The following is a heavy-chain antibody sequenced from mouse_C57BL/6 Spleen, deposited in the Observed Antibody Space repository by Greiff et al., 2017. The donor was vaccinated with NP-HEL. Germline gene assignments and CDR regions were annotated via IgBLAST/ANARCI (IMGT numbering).Heavy chain of an antibody. CDR1: GYTFTSYW. CDR2: INPSNGGT. V-gene: IGHV1-53*01. CDR3: ARGEYGNPWYVDY. D-gene: IGHD2-10*02. Sequence: QVQLQQSGTELVKPGASAKLSCKASGYTFTSYWMHWVKQRPGQGLEWIGNINPSNGGTNYNEKFKSKATLTVDKSSSTAYMQLSSLTSEDSAVYYCARGEYGNPWYVDYWGQGTTLTVSS. J-gene: IGHJ2*01.